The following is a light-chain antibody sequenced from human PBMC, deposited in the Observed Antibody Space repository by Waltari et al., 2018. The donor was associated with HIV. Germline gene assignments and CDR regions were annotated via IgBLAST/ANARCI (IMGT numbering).Light chain of an antibody. Sequence: SYEVTQPPSVSVSSGQTASITCSGDKLGDKYACWYQQRQGQSPVLVIYQDSKRPSAIPERFSCSNSGNTATLTISGTQAMDEADYYCQAWDSSTVVFGGGTKLTVL. CDR2: QDS. V-gene: IGLV3-1*01. J-gene: IGLJ2*01. CDR1: KLGDKY. CDR3: QAWDSSTVV.